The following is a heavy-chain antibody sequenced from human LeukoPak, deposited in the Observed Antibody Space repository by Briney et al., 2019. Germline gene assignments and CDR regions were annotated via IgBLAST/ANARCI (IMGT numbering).Heavy chain of an antibody. J-gene: IGHJ4*02. CDR2: IYSSGGA. CDR3: AAQYYDFWSGSYPY. Sequence: SQTLSLTCTVSGGSISSGSYYWSWIRLPAGKGLEWIGRIYSSGGANQNPSLKSRVTISVDTSKNQFSLRLSSVTAADTAVYYCAAQYYDFWSGSYPYWGQGTLVSVAS. CDR1: GGSISSGSYY. D-gene: IGHD3-3*01. V-gene: IGHV4-61*02.